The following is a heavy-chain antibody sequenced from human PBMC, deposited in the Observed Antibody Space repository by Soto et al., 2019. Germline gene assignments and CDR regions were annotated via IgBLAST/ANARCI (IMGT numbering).Heavy chain of an antibody. CDR2: INPNSGGT. V-gene: IGHV1-2*02. D-gene: IGHD3-16*01. CDR3: ARDLGGLSHYGMDV. Sequence: QVQLVQSGAEVEKPGASVKVSCKASGFTFTGYYMHWVRQAPGEGLEWMGWINPNSGGTNYAQKFQGRVTMTRDTSLNTAYMDLTRLRSDDTAVYYCARDLGGLSHYGMDVWGQGTTVTVS. CDR1: GFTFTGYY. J-gene: IGHJ6*02.